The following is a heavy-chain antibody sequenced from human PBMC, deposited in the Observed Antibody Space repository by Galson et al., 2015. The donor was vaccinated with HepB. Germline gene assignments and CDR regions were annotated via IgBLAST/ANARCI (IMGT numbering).Heavy chain of an antibody. J-gene: IGHJ5*02. Sequence: SVKVSCKASGYTFTSYDINWVRQATGQGLEWMGWMNPNSGNTGYAQKFQGRVTMTRNTSISTAYMELSSLRSEDTAVYYCARHGLWFGELLGDWFGPWGQGTLVTVSS. D-gene: IGHD3-10*01. CDR2: MNPNSGNT. CDR3: ARHGLWFGELLGDWFGP. CDR1: GYTFTSYD. V-gene: IGHV1-8*01.